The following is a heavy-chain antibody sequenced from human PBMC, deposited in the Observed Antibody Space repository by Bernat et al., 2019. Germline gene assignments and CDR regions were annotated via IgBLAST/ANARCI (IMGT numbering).Heavy chain of an antibody. V-gene: IGHV3-30-3*01. CDR1: GFTFSSYA. D-gene: IGHD1-1*01. J-gene: IGHJ3*01. CDR2: ISYDGSNK. Sequence: VQLVESGGGLVKPGGSLRLSCAASGFTFSSYAMHWVRQAPGKGLEWVAVISYDGSNKYYADSVKGRFTISRDNSKNTLYLQMNSLRAEDTAVYYCARDSNWLDAFDLWGQGTMVTVSS. CDR3: ARDSNWLDAFDL.